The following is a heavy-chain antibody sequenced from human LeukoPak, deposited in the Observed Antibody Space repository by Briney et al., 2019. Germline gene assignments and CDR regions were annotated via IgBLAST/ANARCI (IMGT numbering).Heavy chain of an antibody. V-gene: IGHV3-21*01. D-gene: IGHD3-10*02. CDR2: ITSSSSYI. J-gene: IGHJ6*04. CDR1: GFTFSSYC. CDR3: AELGITMIGGV. Sequence: GGSLRLSCAASGFTFSSYCMNWVRQAPGKGLEWVSSITSSSSYIYFADSVRGRFTISRDNAMNPLYLQMHSLRAEDTAVYYCAELGITMIGGVWGKGTTVTISS.